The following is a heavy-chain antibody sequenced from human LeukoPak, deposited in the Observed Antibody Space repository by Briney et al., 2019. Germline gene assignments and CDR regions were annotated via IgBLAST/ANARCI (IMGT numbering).Heavy chain of an antibody. D-gene: IGHD2-21*02. CDR2: IYSGGST. CDR1: GFTVSSNY. J-gene: IGHJ4*02. V-gene: IGHV3-66*01. Sequence: GGSLRPSCAASGFTVSSNYMSWVRQAPGKGLEWVSVIYSGGSTYYADSVKGRFTISRDNSKNTLYLQMNSLRAEDTAVYYCARRIAYCGGDCWCYFDYWGQGTLVTVSS. CDR3: ARRIAYCGGDCWCYFDY.